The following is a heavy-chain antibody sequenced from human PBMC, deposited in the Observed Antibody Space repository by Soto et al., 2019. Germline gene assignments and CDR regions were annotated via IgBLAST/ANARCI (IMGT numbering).Heavy chain of an antibody. Sequence: QVQLQESGPRLVKPSETLTLKCTVSGGSVSSDKYLWGWIRQPPGKGLEWVASIRYGGATSGTTFNTASPGGRLTRSLNTSADQVSLRLTSVTATDAAVYYCARHDDHRSPPLGFHIWGQGTLVTVSS. V-gene: IGHV4-39*01. CDR2: IRYGGATSGTT. J-gene: IGHJ3*02. CDR3: ARHDDHRSPPLGFHI. D-gene: IGHD3-10*01. CDR1: GGSVSSDKYL.